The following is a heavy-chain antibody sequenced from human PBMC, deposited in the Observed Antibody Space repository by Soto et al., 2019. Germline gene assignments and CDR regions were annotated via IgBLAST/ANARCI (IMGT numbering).Heavy chain of an antibody. CDR2: IYYSGST. V-gene: IGHV4-31*03. CDR3: AKRGSNGWYDAFDI. D-gene: IGHD6-19*01. CDR1: GGSISSGGYY. J-gene: IGHJ3*02. Sequence: SETLSLTCTVSGGSISSGGYYWSWIRQHPGKGLEWIGYIYYSGSTYYNPSLKSRVTISVDTSKNQFSLKLSSVTAADTAVYYCAKRGSNGWYDAFDIWGQGTMVTVSS.